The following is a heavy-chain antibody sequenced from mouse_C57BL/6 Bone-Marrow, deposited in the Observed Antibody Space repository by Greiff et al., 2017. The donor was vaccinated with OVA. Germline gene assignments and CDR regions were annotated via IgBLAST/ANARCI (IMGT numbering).Heavy chain of an antibody. CDR2: INPNNGGT. D-gene: IGHD1-1*01. CDR1: GYTFTDYY. V-gene: IGHV1-26*01. Sequence: LVEPGASVKISCKASGYTFTDYYMNWVKQSHGKSLEWIGDINPNNGGTSYNQKFKGKATLTVDKSSSTAYMELRSLTSEDSAVYYCARGDYYSYYFDYWGQGTTRTVSS. J-gene: IGHJ2*01. CDR3: ARGDYYSYYFDY.